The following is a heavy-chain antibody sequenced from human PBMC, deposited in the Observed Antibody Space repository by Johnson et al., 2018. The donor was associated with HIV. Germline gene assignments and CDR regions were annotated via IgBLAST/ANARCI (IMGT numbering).Heavy chain of an antibody. V-gene: IGHV3-66*01. CDR1: EFTVNTNY. CDR2: IFSGGLT. J-gene: IGHJ3*02. D-gene: IGHD5-24*01. Sequence: VQLVESGGGLVQPGGSLRLSCAASEFTVNTNYMTWVRQAPGKGLEWVSAIFSGGLTCYADPVRGRFTLSRDNSRNTLYLQMNRLRAEDTAVYYCARACRDGYTCDAFDIWGQGTMVTVSS. CDR3: ARACRDGYTCDAFDI.